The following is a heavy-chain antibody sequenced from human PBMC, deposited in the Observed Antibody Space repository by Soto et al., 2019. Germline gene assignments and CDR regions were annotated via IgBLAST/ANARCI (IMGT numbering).Heavy chain of an antibody. V-gene: IGHV3-53*01. CDR1: GFTVSSNY. CDR2: IYSGGST. J-gene: IGHJ3*02. CDR3: HFSNYYDSSGYYRDAFDI. D-gene: IGHD3-22*01. Sequence: HPVGSLRLSCAASGFTVSSNYMSWVRQAPGKGLEWVSVIYSGGSTYYADSVKGRFTISRDNSKNTLYLQMNSLRAEDTAVYYCHFSNYYDSSGYYRDAFDIWGQGTMVTVSS.